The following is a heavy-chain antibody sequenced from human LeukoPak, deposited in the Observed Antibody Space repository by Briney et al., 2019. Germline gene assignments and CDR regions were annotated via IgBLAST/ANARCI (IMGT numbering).Heavy chain of an antibody. V-gene: IGHV1-2*02. CDR2: INPYSGGT. J-gene: IGHJ6*03. CDR1: GYTFTGYY. Sequence: ASVKVSCKASGYTFTGYYINWVRQASGQGLEWMGWINPYSGGTHVAQKFQARVTLTWDTSISTVNMELTRLTSDDTAVYYCAREGGPAAIRYYFYYLDVWGKGTTVTVSS. D-gene: IGHD2-2*02. CDR3: AREGGPAAIRYYFYYLDV.